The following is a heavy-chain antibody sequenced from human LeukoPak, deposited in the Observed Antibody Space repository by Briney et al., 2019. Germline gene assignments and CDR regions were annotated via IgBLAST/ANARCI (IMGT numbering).Heavy chain of an antibody. Sequence: ASVKVSCKASGYTFTSYGISWVRQAPGQGLEWMGWISAYNGNTNYAQKLQGRVTMTTDTSTSTAYMELRSLRSDDTAVCYCARDLRGYSGYDYPHLDYWGQGTLVTVSS. J-gene: IGHJ4*02. CDR3: ARDLRGYSGYDYPHLDY. V-gene: IGHV1-18*01. CDR1: GYTFTSYG. CDR2: ISAYNGNT. D-gene: IGHD5-12*01.